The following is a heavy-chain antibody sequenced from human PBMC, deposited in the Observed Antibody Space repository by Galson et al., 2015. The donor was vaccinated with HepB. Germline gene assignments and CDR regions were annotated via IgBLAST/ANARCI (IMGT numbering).Heavy chain of an antibody. J-gene: IGHJ6*02. CDR3: ARRYCSSTSCYRSGYYYGMDV. D-gene: IGHD2-2*01. CDR1: GYSLTSYW. Sequence: QSGAEVKKPGESLRISCKGSGYSLTSYWISWVRQMPGKGLEWMGRIDPSDSYTNYSPSFQGHVTISADKSISTAYLQWSSLKASDTAMYYCARRYCSSTSCYRSGYYYGMDVWGQGTTATVSS. V-gene: IGHV5-10-1*01. CDR2: IDPSDSYT.